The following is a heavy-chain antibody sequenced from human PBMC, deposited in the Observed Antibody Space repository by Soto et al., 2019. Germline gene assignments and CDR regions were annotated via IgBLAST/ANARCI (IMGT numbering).Heavy chain of an antibody. V-gene: IGHV1-3*01. CDR3: ARDAIRGYTGYDDFDY. Sequence: QVQLVQSGAEVTKPGASVKVSCKASGYIFTSYGLHWVRQAPGQGLEWMGYINAGNGNTKYLQKYQGRVTISRDTSATTVYMDLSSLRPEDTAVYYCARDAIRGYTGYDDFDYWGQGTLVTVSS. CDR1: GYIFTSYG. D-gene: IGHD5-12*01. CDR2: INAGNGNT. J-gene: IGHJ4*02.